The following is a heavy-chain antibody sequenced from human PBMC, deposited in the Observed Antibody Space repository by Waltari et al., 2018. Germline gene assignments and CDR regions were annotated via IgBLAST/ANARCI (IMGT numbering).Heavy chain of an antibody. CDR2: IYPGDSDT. J-gene: IGHJ4*02. D-gene: IGHD5-12*01. Sequence: EVQLVQSGAEVKKPGESLKISCKGSGYSFTSYWIGWVRQMPGKGLEWMGIIYPGDSDTRYSPAFQGQVTSSADKSISTAYLQGSSLKASDTAMYDCARLDGYNSAFVGWLDYWGQGTLVTVSS. CDR3: ARLDGYNSAFVGWLDY. CDR1: GYSFTSYW. V-gene: IGHV5-51*03.